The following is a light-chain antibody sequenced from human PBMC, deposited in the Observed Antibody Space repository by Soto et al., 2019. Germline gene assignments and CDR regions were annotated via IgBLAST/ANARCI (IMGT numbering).Light chain of an antibody. Sequence: DIQMTQSPSTLSASVGDRVTITCRASQSISKFLAWYQQKPGKAPRLLIYKASSLETGVPSRFSGSGSGTDFTLTISSLQPDDFATYYCQQFNNYWTFGQGTKVEIK. J-gene: IGKJ1*01. V-gene: IGKV1-5*03. CDR1: QSISKF. CDR2: KAS. CDR3: QQFNNYWT.